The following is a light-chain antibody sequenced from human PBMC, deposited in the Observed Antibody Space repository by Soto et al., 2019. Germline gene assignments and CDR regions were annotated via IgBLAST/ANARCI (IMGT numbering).Light chain of an antibody. CDR2: WAS. J-gene: IGKJ4*01. V-gene: IGKV4-1*01. CDR3: QQYYSTPIT. CDR1: QSVLYSSDRTNY. Sequence: DFVVTQSPDSLPVSLGERATISCKSSQSVLYSSDRTNYLARYHQKPVQPPKLLMSWASTRASGVPDRFSGSGSGTDCTLTINGLQAEDVAVYYCQQYYSTPITFGGVTKVEIK.